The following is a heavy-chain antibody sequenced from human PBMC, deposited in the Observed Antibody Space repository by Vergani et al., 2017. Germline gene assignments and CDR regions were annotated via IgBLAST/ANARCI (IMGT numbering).Heavy chain of an antibody. CDR1: GFTVSSNY. CDR3: ARVSYGSYKRGDDAFDI. J-gene: IGHJ3*02. Sequence: EVQLVESGGGLVQPGGSLRLSCAASGFTVSSNYMSWVRQAPGTGLEWASVISSGGSTAYAESVKGRFTISRHTSKNTLYLQMTSLRAEDTAVYSCARVSYGSYKRGDDAFDIWGQGTMVTVSS. V-gene: IGHV3-53*04. D-gene: IGHD2-15*01. CDR2: ISSGGST.